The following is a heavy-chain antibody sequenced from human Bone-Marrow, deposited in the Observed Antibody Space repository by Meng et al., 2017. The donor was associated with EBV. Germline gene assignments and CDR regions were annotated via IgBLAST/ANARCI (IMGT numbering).Heavy chain of an antibody. J-gene: IGHJ4*02. Sequence: EVQLVESGXXXXXPXXAPRLSCAASGFTFSSYSMNWVRQAPGKGLEWVSSISSSSSYIYYADSVKGRSTISRDNAKNSLYLQMNSLRAEDTAVYYCARWRVAADYWGQGTLVTVSS. D-gene: IGHD6-19*01. CDR1: GFTFSSYS. CDR3: ARWRVAADY. V-gene: IGHV3-21*01. CDR2: ISSSSSYI.